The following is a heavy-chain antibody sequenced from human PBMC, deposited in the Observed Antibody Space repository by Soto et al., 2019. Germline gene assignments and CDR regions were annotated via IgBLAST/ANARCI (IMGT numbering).Heavy chain of an antibody. D-gene: IGHD6-13*01. CDR1: GDSISSGDSY. CDR2: IYFSGST. CDR3: AREAPASRIRGGFEY. J-gene: IGHJ4*02. Sequence: QVQLQESRPGLVKPSQTLSLTCTVSGDSISSGDSYWSWIRQSPEKGLEWIGYIYFSGSTYYNPSLKSRVTMSVDTSQNQFSLRLSSVTAADTAVYYCAREAPASRIRGGFEYWGQGTLVTVSS. V-gene: IGHV4-30-4*01.